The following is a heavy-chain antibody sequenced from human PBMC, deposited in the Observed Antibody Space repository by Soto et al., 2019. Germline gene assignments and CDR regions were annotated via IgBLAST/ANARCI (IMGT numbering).Heavy chain of an antibody. Sequence: QVQLVESGGGVVQPGRSLRLSCAASGFTFSSYAMHWVRQAPGKGLEWVAVISYDGSNKYYADSVKGRFTISRDNSKNTLYLQMNSLRAEDTAVYYCARYMTSVTTIDYWGQGTLVTVSS. D-gene: IGHD4-17*01. V-gene: IGHV3-30-3*01. J-gene: IGHJ4*02. CDR2: ISYDGSNK. CDR1: GFTFSSYA. CDR3: ARYMTSVTTIDY.